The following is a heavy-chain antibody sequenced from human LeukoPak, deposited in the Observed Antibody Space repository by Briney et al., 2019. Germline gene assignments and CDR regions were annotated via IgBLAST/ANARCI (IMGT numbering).Heavy chain of an antibody. CDR3: ARVRSGSEDVGDF. Sequence: ASVNVSCKTSGYIFINYGFHWVRQAPGQGLAWMGWISAKTGNTNYALKYQGRVTLTTDASTNTAYMEVRRLTSDDTAIYYCARVRSGSEDVGDFWGQGTLVTVSS. V-gene: IGHV1-18*01. CDR2: ISAKTGNT. CDR1: GYIFINYG. J-gene: IGHJ4*02. D-gene: IGHD1-26*01.